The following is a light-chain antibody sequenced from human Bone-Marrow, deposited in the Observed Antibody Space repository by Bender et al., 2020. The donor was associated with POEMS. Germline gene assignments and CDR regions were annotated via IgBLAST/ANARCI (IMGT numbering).Light chain of an antibody. CDR3: QVFDSDSDHWV. V-gene: IGLV3-21*02. J-gene: IGLJ3*02. Sequence: SYVLTQPPSVSVAPGQTAKITCGGNNIGTKSVHWYQQEPGQAPVLVVYDDNGRPSGIRERFSGYKSDNTATLTISRVEAGDEADYYCQVFDSDSDHWVFGGGTRVTVL. CDR2: DDN. CDR1: NIGTKS.